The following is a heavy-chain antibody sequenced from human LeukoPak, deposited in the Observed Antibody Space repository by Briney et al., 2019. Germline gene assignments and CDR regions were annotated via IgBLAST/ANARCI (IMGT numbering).Heavy chain of an antibody. D-gene: IGHD4-17*01. CDR3: ARAGHVYGDPGAFHI. CDR2: IYYSGST. J-gene: IGHJ3*02. CDR1: GGSIRSGDYC. Sequence: PSETLSLTCTVSGGSIRSGDYCWSWIRQPPGKGLEWIGYIYYSGSTYYNPSLKSRVTISVDTSKNQFSLKLSSVTAADTAVYYCARAGHVYGDPGAFHIWGQGTMVTVSS. V-gene: IGHV4-30-4*01.